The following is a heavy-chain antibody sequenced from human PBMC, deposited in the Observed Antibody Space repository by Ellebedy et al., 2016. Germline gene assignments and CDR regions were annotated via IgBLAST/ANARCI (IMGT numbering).Heavy chain of an antibody. J-gene: IGHJ4*02. CDR2: INHSGST. V-gene: IGHV4-34*01. D-gene: IGHD6-13*01. CDR1: GGSFSGYY. Sequence: SETLSLTXAVYGGSFSGYYWSWIRQPPGKGLEWIGEINHSGSTNYNPSLKSRVTISVDTSKNQFSLKLSSVTAADTAVYYCAREAPRVAAAGIGGWGQGTLVTVSS. CDR3: AREAPRVAAAGIGG.